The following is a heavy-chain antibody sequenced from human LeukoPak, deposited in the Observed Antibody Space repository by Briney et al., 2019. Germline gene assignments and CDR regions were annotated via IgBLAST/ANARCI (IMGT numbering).Heavy chain of an antibody. D-gene: IGHD4-11*01. CDR1: GFSISSYW. J-gene: IGHJ4*02. CDR3: TRDRTTITLFEL. V-gene: IGHV3-74*01. Sequence: GGSLRLSCAASGFSISSYWMHWVRQVPGKGLVWVSRISPDGCTTGYADSVKGRFTASRDNARNTLYLQINSLRAEDSAVYYCTRDRTTITLFELWGQGTLVTVSS. CDR2: ISPDGCTT.